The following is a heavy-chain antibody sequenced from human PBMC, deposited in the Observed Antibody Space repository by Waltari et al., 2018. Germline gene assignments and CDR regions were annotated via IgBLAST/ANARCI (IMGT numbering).Heavy chain of an antibody. J-gene: IGHJ5*02. CDR2: LGTGQRLELMGGVVTRSGNP. CDR3: EREVVPPDTVVVMWYGP. D-gene: IGHD2-2*01. V-gene: IGHV7-4-1*02. Sequence: VQLVQSGSELRRPGASVKVSCQASGYRLSSYPINWLRQAPGQGLELLGWLGTGQRLELMGGVVTRSGNPTHKPGFTGQFVGNVETYDSTAELELNSLKAEQTAAYNREREVVPPDTVVVMWYGPWGQGT. CDR1: GYRLSSYP.